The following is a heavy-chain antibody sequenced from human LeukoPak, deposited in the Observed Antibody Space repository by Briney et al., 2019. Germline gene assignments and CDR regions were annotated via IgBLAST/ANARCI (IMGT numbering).Heavy chain of an antibody. D-gene: IGHD3-16*02. J-gene: IGHJ4*02. V-gene: IGHV3-53*01. CDR2: IYSGGST. CDR3: ARMGYDYVWGSYRPYYFGY. Sequence: GGSLRLSCAASGFTVSSNYMSWVRQAPGKGLEWVSVIYSGGSTYYADSVKGRFTISRDNSKNTLYLQMNSLRAEDTAVYYCARMGYDYVWGSYRPYYFGYWGQGTLVTVSS. CDR1: GFTVSSNY.